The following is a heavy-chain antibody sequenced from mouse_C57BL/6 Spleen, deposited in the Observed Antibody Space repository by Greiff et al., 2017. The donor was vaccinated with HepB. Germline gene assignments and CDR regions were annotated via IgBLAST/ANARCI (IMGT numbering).Heavy chain of an antibody. Sequence: VQLQQSGAELVRPGTSVKMSCKASGYTFTNYWIGWAKQRPGHGLEWIGDIYPGGGYTNYNEKFKGKATLTADKSSSTAYMQFSSLTSEDSAIYYWARCYGNYGCYYFDYWGQGTTLTVSS. D-gene: IGHD2-1*01. V-gene: IGHV1-63*01. CDR3: ARCYGNYGCYYFDY. J-gene: IGHJ2*01. CDR1: GYTFTNYW. CDR2: IYPGGGYT.